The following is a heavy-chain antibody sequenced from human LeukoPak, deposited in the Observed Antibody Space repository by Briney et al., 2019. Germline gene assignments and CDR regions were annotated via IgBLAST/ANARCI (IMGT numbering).Heavy chain of an antibody. V-gene: IGHV4-39*01. CDR2: IYYSGTT. Sequence: PSGTLSLTCTVSGGSISSSSYYWGWIRQPPGKGLEWIGSIYYSGTTYYNPSLKSRVTISVDTSKNQFSLKLSSVTAADTAVYYCARVSSGSTADFDYWGQGTLVTVSS. CDR3: ARVSSGSTADFDY. D-gene: IGHD6-19*01. J-gene: IGHJ4*02. CDR1: GGSISSSSYY.